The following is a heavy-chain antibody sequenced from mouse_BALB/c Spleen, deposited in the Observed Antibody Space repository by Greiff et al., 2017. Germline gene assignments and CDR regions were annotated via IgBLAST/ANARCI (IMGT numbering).Heavy chain of an antibody. Sequence: EVQGVESGPGLVKPSQSLSLTCTVTGYSITSDYAWNWIRQFPGNKLEWMGYISYSGSTSYNPSLKSRISITRDTSKNQFFLQLNSVTTEDTATYYCARDAGLRQPFDYWGQGTTLTVSS. CDR1: GYSITSDYA. J-gene: IGHJ2*01. CDR3: ARDAGLRQPFDY. CDR2: ISYSGST. D-gene: IGHD2-2*01. V-gene: IGHV3-2*02.